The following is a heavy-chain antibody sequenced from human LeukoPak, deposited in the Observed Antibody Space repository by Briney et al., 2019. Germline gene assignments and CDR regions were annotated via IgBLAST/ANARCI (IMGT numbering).Heavy chain of an antibody. D-gene: IGHD3-3*01. J-gene: IGHJ6*03. CDR3: ARGYYDFWSGYCRRYSAYYYYMDV. Sequence: SVKVSCKASGGTFSSYAISWVRQAPGQGLEWMGGIIPIFGTANYAQKFQGRVTITADKSTSTAYMELSSLRSEDTAVYYCARGYYDFWSGYCRRYSAYYYYMDVWGKGTTVTVSS. CDR2: IIPIFGTA. CDR1: GGTFSSYA. V-gene: IGHV1-69*06.